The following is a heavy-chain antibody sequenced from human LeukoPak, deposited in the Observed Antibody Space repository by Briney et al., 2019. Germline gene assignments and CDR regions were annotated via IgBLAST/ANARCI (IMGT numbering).Heavy chain of an antibody. CDR2: ISYDGSNK. D-gene: IGHD3-16*01. CDR3: ARDVGLASPDY. V-gene: IGHV3-30-3*01. Sequence: GRSLRLSCAASGFTFSSYAMHWVRQAPGKGLEWVAVISYDGSNKYYADSVKGRFTISRDNSKNTLYLQMNSLRAEDTAVYYCARDVGLASPDYWGQGTLVTVSS. J-gene: IGHJ4*02. CDR1: GFTFSSYA.